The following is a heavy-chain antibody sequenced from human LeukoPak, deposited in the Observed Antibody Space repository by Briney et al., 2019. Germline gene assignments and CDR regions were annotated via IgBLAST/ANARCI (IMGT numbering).Heavy chain of an antibody. Sequence: ASVKVSCKASGYSFTASYIHWVRQAPGQGLEWMGWIHPRSGETNYAYKFRGRVTMTRDTSISTTYMDLGSLGSDDTAVYYCARDGEYGTGSYYRGCFDYWGQGTLVTVSS. CDR2: IHPRSGET. J-gene: IGHJ4*02. D-gene: IGHD3-10*01. CDR3: ARDGEYGTGSYYRGCFDY. V-gene: IGHV1-2*02. CDR1: GYSFTASY.